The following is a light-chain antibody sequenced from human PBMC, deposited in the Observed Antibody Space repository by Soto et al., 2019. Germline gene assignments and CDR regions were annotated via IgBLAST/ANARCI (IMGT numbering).Light chain of an antibody. CDR3: ETWDSSLRTVL. J-gene: IGLJ2*01. CDR2: DND. V-gene: IGLV1-51*01. Sequence: QSVLTQPPSVSAAPGQQVTISCSGSSSNIGNGYVSWYQHLPGTAPKLLIYDNDKRPSGTPDRFSGSKSGTTATLDITGLQTGDEADYYCETWDSSLRTVLFGGGTKLTVL. CDR1: SSNIGNGY.